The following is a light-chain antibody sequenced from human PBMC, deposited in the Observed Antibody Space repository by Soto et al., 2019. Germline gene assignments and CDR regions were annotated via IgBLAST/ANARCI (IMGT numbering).Light chain of an antibody. Sequence: QSVLTQAPSASETPGQRVIISCSGSSSNIGKNAVNWYQQVSGTAPKLLIYSNNQRPSGVPDRFSGSKSGTSASLAISGLQSEDEADYYCAAWDDSLSGWVFGGGTKLTVL. CDR3: AAWDDSLSGWV. V-gene: IGLV1-44*01. CDR1: SSNIGKNA. CDR2: SNN. J-gene: IGLJ3*02.